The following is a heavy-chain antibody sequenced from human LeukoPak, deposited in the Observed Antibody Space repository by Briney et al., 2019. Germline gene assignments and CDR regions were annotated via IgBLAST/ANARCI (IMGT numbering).Heavy chain of an antibody. D-gene: IGHD2-2*01. CDR3: AKRYCSSTSCYSFDY. CDR2: IRYDGSNK. V-gene: IGHV3-30*02. J-gene: IGHJ4*02. CDR1: GFTFSSYG. Sequence: GGSLRLSCAASGFTFSSYGMHWVRQAPGKGLEWVAFIRYDGSNKYYADSVKGRFTISRDNSKNTLYLQVNSLRAEDTAVYYCAKRYCSSTSCYSFDYWGQGTLVTVSS.